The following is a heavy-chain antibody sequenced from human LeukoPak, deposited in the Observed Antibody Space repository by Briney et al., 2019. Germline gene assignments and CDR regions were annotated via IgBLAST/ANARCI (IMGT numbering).Heavy chain of an antibody. D-gene: IGHD5-24*01. J-gene: IGHJ4*02. CDR3: ARPYPGRDGYNTVRPLGY. Sequence: PGGSLRLSCVASGFPFSSYWMTWVRQAPGKGLEWVANIKQDGSKKSYVDSVKGRFTISRDNSKNTLYLQMNSLRAEDTAVYYCARPYPGRDGYNTVRPLGYWGQGTLVTVSS. CDR1: GFPFSSYW. CDR2: IKQDGSKK. V-gene: IGHV3-7*01.